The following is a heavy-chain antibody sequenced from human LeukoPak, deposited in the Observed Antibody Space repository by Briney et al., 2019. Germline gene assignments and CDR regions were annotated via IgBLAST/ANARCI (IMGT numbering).Heavy chain of an antibody. CDR1: GDSISSSY. Sequence: SETLSLTCTVSGDSISSSYWSWIRQPAGKGLEWIGRIYTSGSTNSNPSLRSRVTMSVDTSKNQFSLKLSSVTAADTAVYYCARGEYFDFWSGYQGFHIWDRGTMVTVSS. V-gene: IGHV4-4*07. CDR3: ARGEYFDFWSGYQGFHI. CDR2: IYTSGST. D-gene: IGHD3-3*01. J-gene: IGHJ3*02.